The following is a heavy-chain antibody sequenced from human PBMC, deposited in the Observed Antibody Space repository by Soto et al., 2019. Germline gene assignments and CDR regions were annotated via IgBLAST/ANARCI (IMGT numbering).Heavy chain of an antibody. J-gene: IGHJ3*02. CDR1: GFTFSTYD. V-gene: IGHV3-23*01. Sequence: GSLRLSCAASGFTFSTYDMSWVRQAPGKGLEWVAAISDYGGYTIYADSVKGRFTISRDNSKNTLYLQMNSLRDENTAVYYCAKAIVGATFHAFDIWGHGTMVTVS. CDR3: AKAIVGATFHAFDI. CDR2: ISDYGGYT. D-gene: IGHD1-26*01.